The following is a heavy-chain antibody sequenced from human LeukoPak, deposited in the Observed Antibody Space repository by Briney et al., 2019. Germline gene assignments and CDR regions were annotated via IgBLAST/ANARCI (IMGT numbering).Heavy chain of an antibody. J-gene: IGHJ4*02. V-gene: IGHV3-23*01. CDR1: GFTFSSYA. D-gene: IGHD5-18*01. CDR3: AKGGYSFAQHVDY. CDR2: ISSSGGST. Sequence: PGGSLRLSCAASGFTFSSYAMSWVRQAPGKGLEWVSAISSSGGSTYYADSVKGRFTISRDNSKNTLFLQMSSLRAEDTAVYYCAKGGYSFAQHVDYWGQGTLVVVSS.